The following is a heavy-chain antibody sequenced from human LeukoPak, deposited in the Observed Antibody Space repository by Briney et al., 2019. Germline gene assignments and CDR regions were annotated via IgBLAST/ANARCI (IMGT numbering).Heavy chain of an antibody. V-gene: IGHV1-3*01. CDR2: INAGNGNT. D-gene: IGHD6-13*01. CDR3: ARGGNSSSWSQGYFDY. J-gene: IGHJ4*02. CDR1: GYTFTSYA. Sequence: ASVKVSCKASGYTFTSYAMHWVRQAPGQRLEWMGWINAGNGNTKYSQKFQGRVTITRDTSASTAYMELSSLRSEDTAVYYCARGGNSSSWSQGYFDYWGQGTLVAVSS.